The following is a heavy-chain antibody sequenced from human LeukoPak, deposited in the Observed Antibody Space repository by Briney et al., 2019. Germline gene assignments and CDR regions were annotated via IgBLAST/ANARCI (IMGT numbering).Heavy chain of an antibody. CDR1: GFSFSSHG. V-gene: IGHV3-23*01. CDR3: AHGSMYQLDY. CDR2: IIGGAGGT. Sequence: PGGSLRLSCAASGFSFSSHGMSWVRQAPGKWLEWVSGIIGGAGGTYYADSVKGRFTISRDIAKNTLYLQMNSLRAEDTAVYYCAHGSMYQLDYWGQGTLVTVSS. J-gene: IGHJ4*02. D-gene: IGHD2-2*01.